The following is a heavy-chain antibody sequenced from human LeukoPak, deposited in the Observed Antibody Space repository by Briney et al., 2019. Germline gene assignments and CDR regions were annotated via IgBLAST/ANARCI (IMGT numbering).Heavy chain of an antibody. D-gene: IGHD3-10*01. V-gene: IGHV4-38-2*02. Sequence: SETLSLTGTVSGFSISSGYYWGWIRQPPGKGLEWIGSIYHSGSTYYNPSHKSRVTISVDTSKNQFSLKLSSVTAADTAVYYCARTATYYNNYYFDYWGQGTLVTVSS. J-gene: IGHJ4*02. CDR1: GFSISSGYY. CDR3: ARTATYYNNYYFDY. CDR2: IYHSGST.